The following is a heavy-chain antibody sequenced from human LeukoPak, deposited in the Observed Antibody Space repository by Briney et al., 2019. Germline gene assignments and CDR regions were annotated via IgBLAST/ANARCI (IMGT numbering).Heavy chain of an antibody. J-gene: IGHJ4*02. CDR3: AHSRSLPLGVVAATGGSLFFDY. CDR1: VFSPGTGGLG. V-gene: IGHV2-5*02. CDR2: FYWDDGK. D-gene: IGHD2-15*01. Sequence: SGPTLVNPTQNLTLTCTFSVFSPGTGGLGGGWIRQPPGKALEWLALFYWDDGKRYSPSLESRPTTPKDTTRSQVVLTMPNMDPVEKATYCCAHSRSLPLGVVAATGGSLFFDYWGQGTLVTVSS.